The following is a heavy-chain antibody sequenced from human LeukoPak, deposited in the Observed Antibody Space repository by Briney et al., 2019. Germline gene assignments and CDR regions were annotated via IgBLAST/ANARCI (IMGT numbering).Heavy chain of an antibody. J-gene: IGHJ3*02. V-gene: IGHV4-61*02. CDR2: IYTSGST. CDR1: GGSISSGSYY. Sequence: SQTLSLTCTVSGGSISSGSYYCSWIRQPAGKGLEWIGRIYTSGSTNYNPSLKSRVTISVDTSKNQFSLKLSSVTAADTAVYYCASYTGNDAFDIWGQGTMVTVSS. CDR3: ASYTGNDAFDI. D-gene: IGHD2-2*02.